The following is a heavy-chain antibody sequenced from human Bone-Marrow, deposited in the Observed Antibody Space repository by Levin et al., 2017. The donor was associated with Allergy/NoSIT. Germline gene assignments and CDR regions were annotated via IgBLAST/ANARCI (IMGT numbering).Heavy chain of an antibody. CDR3: ARGVVISLGGVIAAYAMDV. Sequence: GESLKISCKVLGHNFSEVSMHWVRQAPGKGLEWLGSVDPEMGVAVYAEKLQGRVTMTEDKSAETGYLEVGNLRSEDTATYYCARGVVISLGGVIAAYAMDVWGQGTTVTVSS. J-gene: IGHJ6*02. CDR1: GHNFSEVS. D-gene: IGHD3-16*02. V-gene: IGHV1-24*01. CDR2: VDPEMGVA.